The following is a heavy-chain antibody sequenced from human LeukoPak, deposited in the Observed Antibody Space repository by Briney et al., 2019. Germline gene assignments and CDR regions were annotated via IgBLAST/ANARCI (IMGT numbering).Heavy chain of an antibody. D-gene: IGHD3-10*01. CDR3: ARAIYGLGLDNWFDP. Sequence: EASVKVSCKASGYTFTSYAMHWVRQAPGQRLEWMGWINAGNGNTKYSQKFQGRVTITRDTSASTAYMELSSLRSEDTAVYYCARAIYGLGLDNWFDPWGQGTLVTVSS. CDR1: GYTFTSYA. CDR2: INAGNGNT. V-gene: IGHV1-3*01. J-gene: IGHJ5*02.